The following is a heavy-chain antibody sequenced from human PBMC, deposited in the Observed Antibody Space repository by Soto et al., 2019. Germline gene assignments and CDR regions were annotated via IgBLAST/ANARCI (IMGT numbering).Heavy chain of an antibody. J-gene: IGHJ4*02. CDR1: GFTFSSYW. CDR2: IKQEGSEK. Sequence: EVQLVESGGGLVQPGGSLRLSCAASGFTFSSYWMSWVRQAPGKGLEWVANIKQEGSEKYYVDSVKGRFTISRDNAKNSLYLQMNSLRAEDTAVYYCARNYYDSSGYYLSFDYWGQGTLVTVSS. V-gene: IGHV3-7*05. D-gene: IGHD3-22*01. CDR3: ARNYYDSSGYYLSFDY.